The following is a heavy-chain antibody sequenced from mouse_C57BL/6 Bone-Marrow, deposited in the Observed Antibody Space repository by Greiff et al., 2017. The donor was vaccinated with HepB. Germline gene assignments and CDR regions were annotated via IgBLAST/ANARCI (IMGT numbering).Heavy chain of an antibody. CDR2: ISNLAYSI. D-gene: IGHD1-1*01. CDR3: ASPRDGSSWYFDV. J-gene: IGHJ1*03. CDR1: GFTFSDYG. V-gene: IGHV5-15*01. Sequence: EVQVVESGGGLVQPGGSLKLSCAASGFTFSDYGMAWVRQAPRKGPEWVAFISNLAYSIYYADTVTGRFTISRENAKNTLYLEMSSLRAEDTAMYYCASPRDGSSWYFDVWGTGTTVTVSS.